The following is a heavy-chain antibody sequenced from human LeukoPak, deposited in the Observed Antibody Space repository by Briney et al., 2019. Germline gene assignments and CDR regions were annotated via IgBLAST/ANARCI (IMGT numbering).Heavy chain of an antibody. Sequence: GGTLRLSCAASGITFSTYGMGWVRQAPGKGLEWVASISDNGGTRIWYADSVKGRFTISRDNSKNTVYLQMNSLRAEDTAVYYCARERYYYDSSGYSNFDYWGQGTLVTVSS. CDR3: ARERYYYDSSGYSNFDY. J-gene: IGHJ4*02. D-gene: IGHD3-22*01. CDR2: ISDNGGTRI. CDR1: GITFSTYG. V-gene: IGHV3-23*01.